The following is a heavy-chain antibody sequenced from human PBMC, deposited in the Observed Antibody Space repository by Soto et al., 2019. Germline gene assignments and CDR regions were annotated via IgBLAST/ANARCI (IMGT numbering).Heavy chain of an antibody. Sequence: SETLSLTCAVYGGSFSGYYWSWIRQPPGKGLEWIGEINHSGGTNYNPSLKSRVTISVDTSKNQFSLKLSSVTAADTAVYYCARELLWFGELLPGYYFDYWGQGTLVTAPQ. CDR3: ARELLWFGELLPGYYFDY. D-gene: IGHD3-10*01. CDR2: INHSGGT. J-gene: IGHJ4*02. CDR1: GGSFSGYY. V-gene: IGHV4-34*01.